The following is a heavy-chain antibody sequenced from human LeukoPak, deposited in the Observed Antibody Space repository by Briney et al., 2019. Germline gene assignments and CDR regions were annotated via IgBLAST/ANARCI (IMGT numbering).Heavy chain of an antibody. CDR1: GGTFSSYA. J-gene: IGHJ5*02. D-gene: IGHD3-10*01. CDR3: ARDRKDYGSGKLDP. Sequence: SVKVSCKASGGTFSSYAISWVRQAPGQGLEWMGGIIPIFGTANYAQKFQGRVTITADESTSTAYMELSSPRSEDTAVYYCARDRKDYGSGKLDPWGQGTLVTVSS. CDR2: IIPIFGTA. V-gene: IGHV1-69*13.